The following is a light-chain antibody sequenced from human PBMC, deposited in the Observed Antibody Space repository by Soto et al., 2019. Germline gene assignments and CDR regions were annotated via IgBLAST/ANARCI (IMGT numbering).Light chain of an antibody. CDR2: STN. CDR1: SGSVSTSYY. J-gene: IGLJ2*01. Sequence: QTVVTQEPSFSVSPGGTVTLTCGLNSGSVSTSYYPSWYQQTPGQAPRTLIYSTNTRSSGVPDRFSGSILGNKAALTIAGAHADDESDYYCVLYLYSGVSIGGGTKLTVL. CDR3: VLYLYSGVS. V-gene: IGLV8-61*01.